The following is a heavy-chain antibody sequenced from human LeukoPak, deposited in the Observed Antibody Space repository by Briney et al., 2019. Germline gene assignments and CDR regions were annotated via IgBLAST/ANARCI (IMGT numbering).Heavy chain of an antibody. CDR3: VRGPHIAATSY. J-gene: IGHJ4*02. CDR1: GFSFNNYR. V-gene: IGHV3-7*03. CDR2: IKQDGSEK. Sequence: QSGGSLRLSCVASGFSFNNYRMTWVRQAPGKGLEWVANIKQDGSEKQYVDSVKGRFAISRDNAKKSLYLQINTLRGEDTAVYYCVRGPHIAATSYWGQGTLVTVSS. D-gene: IGHD6-25*01.